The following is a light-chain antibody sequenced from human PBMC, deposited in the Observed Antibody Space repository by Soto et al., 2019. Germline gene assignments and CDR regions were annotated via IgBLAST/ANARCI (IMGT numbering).Light chain of an antibody. V-gene: IGKV2-28*01. Sequence: IVMTQSPLSLPVTPGEPASISCRSSQSLLHSNGYNYLDWYLQKPGQFPQLLIYWGSNRASGVPDMFSGSGAGTDFTLKISRVDAEDVGVYYCMQARQTPPVTFGQGTRLELK. J-gene: IGKJ5*01. CDR3: MQARQTPPVT. CDR1: QSLLHSNGYNY. CDR2: WGS.